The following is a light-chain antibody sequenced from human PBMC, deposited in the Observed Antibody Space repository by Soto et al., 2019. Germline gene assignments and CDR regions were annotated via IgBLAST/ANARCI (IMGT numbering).Light chain of an antibody. V-gene: IGKV1-39*01. Sequence: DIQLIQSPSSLSASIEDRVTITSRASQRISSYLNWYQQKPGKAPKLLIYAASSLQSGVPSRFSGSGSGTDFTLTISSLQPEDFATYYCQQSYSTPPITFGQGTRLEIK. CDR2: AAS. J-gene: IGKJ5*01. CDR3: QQSYSTPPIT. CDR1: QRISSY.